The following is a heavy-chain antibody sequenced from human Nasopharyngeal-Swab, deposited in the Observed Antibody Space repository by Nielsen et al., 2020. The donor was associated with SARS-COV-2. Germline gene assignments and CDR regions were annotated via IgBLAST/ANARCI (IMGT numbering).Heavy chain of an antibody. V-gene: IGHV3-9*01. CDR1: EFTFMNLW. CDR2: ISWNSAGL. Sequence: SLKISCAASEFTFMNLWMHWVRQAPGKGLEWVSGISWNSAGLGYADSVKGRFTISRDNAKNSLYLQMNSLRPEDTALYYCAKAFPTDYWGQGTLVTVSS. CDR3: AKAFPTDY. J-gene: IGHJ4*02.